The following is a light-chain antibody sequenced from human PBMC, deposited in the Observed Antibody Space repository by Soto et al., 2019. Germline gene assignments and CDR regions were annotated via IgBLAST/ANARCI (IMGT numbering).Light chain of an antibody. V-gene: IGKV1-39*01. CDR3: QQSYSTTWT. CDR1: QGISTY. J-gene: IGKJ1*01. CDR2: AAS. Sequence: DIQMTQSPSSLSASVGDRVTITCRASQGISTYLNWYLQKPGKAPKLLIYAASSLQSGVPSRFSGSGSETDFTLTISSLQPEDFATYSGQQSYSTTWTFGQGTKVEIK.